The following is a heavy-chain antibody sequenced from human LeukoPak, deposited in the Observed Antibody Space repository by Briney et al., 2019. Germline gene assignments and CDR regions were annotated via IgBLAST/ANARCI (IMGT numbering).Heavy chain of an antibody. J-gene: IGHJ4*02. CDR3: AKVYRAARYYYDSTLGSGFDY. CDR2: MSRSGDII. CDR1: GFTFSDYN. D-gene: IGHD3-22*01. V-gene: IGHV3-48*01. Sequence: GGSLRLSCAASGFTFSDYNMNWVRQVPGKGLESVSYMSRSGDIIYYADSVKGRFTISRDNAKNSLYLQMNSLRAEDTAIYYCAKVYRAARYYYDSTLGSGFDYWGQGTLVTVSS.